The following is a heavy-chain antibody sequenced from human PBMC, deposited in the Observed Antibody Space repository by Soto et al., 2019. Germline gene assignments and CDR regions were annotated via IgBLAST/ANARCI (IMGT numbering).Heavy chain of an antibody. CDR3: AKARDYYDSSGYSSWAYYFDY. J-gene: IGHJ4*02. Sequence: EVQLLESGGGLVQPGGSLRLSCAASGFTFSSYAMSWVRQAPGKGLEWVSAISGSGGSTYYADSVKGRFTISRDNSKNTLYLQMNRLRAEDTAVYYCAKARDYYDSSGYSSWAYYFDYWGQGTLVTVSS. V-gene: IGHV3-23*01. CDR1: GFTFSSYA. D-gene: IGHD3-22*01. CDR2: ISGSGGST.